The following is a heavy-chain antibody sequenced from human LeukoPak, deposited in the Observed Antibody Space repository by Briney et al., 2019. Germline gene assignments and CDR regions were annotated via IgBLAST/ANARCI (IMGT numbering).Heavy chain of an antibody. CDR1: GYTFTGYY. CDR3: ARGRGYSNREAFDI. D-gene: IGHD6-13*01. CDR2: INPSGGST. V-gene: IGHV1-46*01. J-gene: IGHJ3*02. Sequence: ASVKVSCKTSGYTFTGYYIHWIRQAPGQGLEWMGWINPSGGSTSYAQKFQGRVTMTRDMSTSTVYMELSSLRSEDTAVYYCARGRGYSNREAFDIWGQGTMVTVSS.